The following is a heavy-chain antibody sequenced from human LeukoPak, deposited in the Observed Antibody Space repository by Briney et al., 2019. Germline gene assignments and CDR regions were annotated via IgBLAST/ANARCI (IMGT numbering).Heavy chain of an antibody. J-gene: IGHJ4*02. Sequence: GGSLRLSCAASGFTFSSYAMSWVRQAPGKGPEWVSAISGSGGSTYYADSVKGRFTISRDNSKNTLYLQMNSLRAEDTAVYYCAKGPKVLRFLEWLSEYYFDYWGQGTLVTVSS. V-gene: IGHV3-23*01. CDR2: ISGSGGST. D-gene: IGHD3-3*01. CDR1: GFTFSSYA. CDR3: AKGPKVLRFLEWLSEYYFDY.